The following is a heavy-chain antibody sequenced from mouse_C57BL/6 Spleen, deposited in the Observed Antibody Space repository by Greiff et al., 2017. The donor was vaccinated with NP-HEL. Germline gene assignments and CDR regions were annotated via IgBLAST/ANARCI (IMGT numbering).Heavy chain of an antibody. Sequence: EVKLMESGGGLVKPGGSLKLSCAASGFTFSDYGMHWVRQAPEKGLEWVAYISSGSSTIYYADTVKGRFTISRDNAKNTLFLQMTSLRSEDTAMYYCARKTPPYYAMDYWGQGTSVTVSS. CDR2: ISSGSSTI. J-gene: IGHJ4*01. CDR3: ARKTPPYYAMDY. V-gene: IGHV5-17*01. CDR1: GFTFSDYG.